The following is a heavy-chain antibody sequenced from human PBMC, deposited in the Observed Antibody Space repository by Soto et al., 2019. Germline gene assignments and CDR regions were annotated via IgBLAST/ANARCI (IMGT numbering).Heavy chain of an antibody. D-gene: IGHD3-22*01. J-gene: IGHJ6*02. CDR3: ARDSYDSSGYYYSPVGMDV. Sequence: PSETLSLTCTVSGGSISSGGYYWSWIRQHPGKGLEWIGYIYYSGSTYYNPSLKSRVTISVDTSKNQFSLKLSSVTAADTAVYYFARDSYDSSGYYYSPVGMDVWGQGTTVTVS. CDR2: IYYSGST. CDR1: GGSISSGGYY. V-gene: IGHV4-31*03.